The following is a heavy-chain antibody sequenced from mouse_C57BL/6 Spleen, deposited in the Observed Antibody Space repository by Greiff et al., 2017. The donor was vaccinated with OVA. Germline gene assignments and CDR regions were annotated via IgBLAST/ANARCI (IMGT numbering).Heavy chain of an antibody. CDR2: IDPSDSYT. J-gene: IGHJ2*01. CDR1: GYTFTSYW. V-gene: IGHV1-69*01. CDR3: ASGSSGYRRDYFDY. Sequence: QVHVKQPGAELVMPGASVKLSCKASGYTFTSYWMHWVKQRPGQGLEWIGEIDPSDSYTNYNQKFKGKSTLTVDKSSSTAYMQLSSLTSEDSAVYYCASGSSGYRRDYFDYWGQGTTLTVSS. D-gene: IGHD3-2*02.